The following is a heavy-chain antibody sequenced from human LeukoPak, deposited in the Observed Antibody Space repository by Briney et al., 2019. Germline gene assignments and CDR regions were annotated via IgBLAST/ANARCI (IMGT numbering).Heavy chain of an antibody. CDR2: ISGSGGST. CDR1: GFTFSSYA. CDR3: AKEGHYYDSSGYFDY. Sequence: PGGSLRLSCAASGFTFSSYAMSWARQAPGKGLEWVSAISGSGGSTYYADSVKGRFTISRDNSKNTLYLQMNSLRAEDTAVYYCAKEGHYYDSSGYFDYWGQGTLVTVSS. V-gene: IGHV3-23*01. J-gene: IGHJ4*02. D-gene: IGHD3-22*01.